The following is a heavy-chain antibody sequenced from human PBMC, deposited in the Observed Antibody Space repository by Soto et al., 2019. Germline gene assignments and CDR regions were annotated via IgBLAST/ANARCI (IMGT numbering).Heavy chain of an antibody. J-gene: IGHJ4*02. Sequence: GGSLRLSCAASGFTFSSYSMNWVRQAPGKGLEWVSSISSSSSYIYYADSVKGRFTISRDNAKTSLYLQRNSLRAEDTAVYYCARDSHGRGCFDYWGQGTLVTVSS. CDR3: ARDSHGRGCFDY. V-gene: IGHV3-21*01. D-gene: IGHD3-10*01. CDR2: ISSSSSYI. CDR1: GFTFSSYS.